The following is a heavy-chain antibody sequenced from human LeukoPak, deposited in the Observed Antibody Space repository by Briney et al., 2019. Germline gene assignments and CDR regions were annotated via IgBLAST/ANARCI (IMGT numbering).Heavy chain of an antibody. J-gene: IGHJ4*02. Sequence: ASETLSLTCTVSGDSVTTNYWSWIRQPPGKGLEWLGYFYSNSRVTFNPSLMGRVTMSSDTAKNQFSLRLSSVTAADTAVYYCAKVGHYIDSSGYYYLDYWGQGTLVTVSS. CDR3: AKVGHYIDSSGYYYLDY. CDR2: FYSNSRV. CDR1: GDSVTTNY. V-gene: IGHV4-59*02. D-gene: IGHD3-22*01.